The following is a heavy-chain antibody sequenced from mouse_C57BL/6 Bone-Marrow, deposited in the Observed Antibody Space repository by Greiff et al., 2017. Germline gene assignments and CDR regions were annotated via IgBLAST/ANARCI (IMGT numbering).Heavy chain of an antibody. Sequence: QVQLKQSGAELVRPGTSVKMSCKASGYTFTNYWIGWAKQRPGHGLEWIGDIYPGGGYTNYNEKFKGKATLTADKSSSTAYMQFSSLTSEDSAIYYCARYDYGSSSPRYFDVWGTGTTVTVSS. V-gene: IGHV1-63*01. CDR1: GYTFTNYW. J-gene: IGHJ1*03. D-gene: IGHD1-1*01. CDR2: IYPGGGYT. CDR3: ARYDYGSSSPRYFDV.